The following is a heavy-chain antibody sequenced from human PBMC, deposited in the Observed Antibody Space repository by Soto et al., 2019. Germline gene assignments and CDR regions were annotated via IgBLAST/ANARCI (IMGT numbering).Heavy chain of an antibody. CDR3: ARGRGYSGYDPEGMDV. CDR1: GGSISSGGYY. J-gene: IGHJ6*03. CDR2: IYYSGST. V-gene: IGHV4-61*08. D-gene: IGHD5-12*01. Sequence: SETLSLTCTVSGGSISSGGYYWSWIRQHQGKGLEWIGYIYYSGSTYYNPSLKSRVTISVDTSMNQFSLKLSSVTAADTAVYYCARGRGYSGYDPEGMDVWGKGTTVTVSS.